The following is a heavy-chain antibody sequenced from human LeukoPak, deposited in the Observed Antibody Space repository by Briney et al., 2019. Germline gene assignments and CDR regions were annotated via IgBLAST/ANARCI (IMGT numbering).Heavy chain of an antibody. V-gene: IGHV3-30*03. CDR3: ATSAAGPDY. CDR1: GFTFSVYG. CDR2: ISHDGGNK. D-gene: IGHD6-13*01. J-gene: IGHJ4*02. Sequence: GGSLRLSCAASGFTFSVYGMHWVRQGPGKGLEWVALISHDGGNKNYTDSVKGRFTISRDNSKNTVYLQMNSLRPEDTAVYYCATSAAGPDYWGQGTLVTVSS.